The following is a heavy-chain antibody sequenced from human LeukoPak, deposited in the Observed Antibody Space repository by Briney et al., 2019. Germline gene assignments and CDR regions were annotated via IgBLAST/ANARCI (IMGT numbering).Heavy chain of an antibody. CDR1: GFTFSNAW. Sequence: GGSLRLSCAASGFTFSNAWMSWVRQVPGKGLEWVGRIKSKTDGGTTDYAAPVKGRFTISRDDSKNTLYLQMNSLKTEDTAVYYCTTGGYYDSSGFTFDPWGQGTLVTVSS. D-gene: IGHD3-22*01. J-gene: IGHJ5*02. CDR2: IKSKTDGGTT. V-gene: IGHV3-15*01. CDR3: TTGGYYDSSGFTFDP.